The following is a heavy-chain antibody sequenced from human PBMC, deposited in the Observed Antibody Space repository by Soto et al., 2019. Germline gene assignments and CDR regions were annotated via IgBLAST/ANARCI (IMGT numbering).Heavy chain of an antibody. CDR3: ARALYYYDNSGLAY. J-gene: IGHJ4*02. CDR2: INIYSGDA. CDR1: GYTFTSYG. D-gene: IGHD3-22*01. V-gene: IGHV1-18*01. Sequence: QVRLEQSGPEVKKTGASVKVSCKASGYTFTSYGISWVRQAPGQGLEWMGWINIYSGDANYAQRFQDRVTMTRDKSTNTVYMERRSLRSDDTAVYYCARALYYYDNSGLAYWGQGTLVTVSS.